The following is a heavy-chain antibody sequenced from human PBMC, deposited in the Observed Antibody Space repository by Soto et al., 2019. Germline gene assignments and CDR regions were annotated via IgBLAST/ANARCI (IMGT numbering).Heavy chain of an antibody. J-gene: IGHJ4*02. Sequence: QVQLVQSGAEVKKPGASVKVSCKASGYTFTSYYMHWVRQAPGQGLEWMGIINPSSGSTGYAQKSQGRVTMTRDQSTSTVYMELSSLRSEDTAVYYCARHEVSSWSMAGVFPAFDYWGQGTLVTVSS. D-gene: IGHD6-13*01. CDR2: INPSSGST. CDR3: ARHEVSSWSMAGVFPAFDY. CDR1: GYTFTSYY. V-gene: IGHV1-46*01.